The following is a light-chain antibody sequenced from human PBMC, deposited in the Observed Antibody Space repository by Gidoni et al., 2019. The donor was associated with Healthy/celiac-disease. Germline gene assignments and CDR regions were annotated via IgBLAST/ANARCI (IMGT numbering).Light chain of an antibody. V-gene: IGKV3-20*01. CDR2: VAS. CDR3: QQYGSSPPRVT. CDR1: KSVSSSY. Sequence: EIVLTQSPGTLSLSPGERATLSCRASKSVSSSYLAWYQQKPGQAHRLIIYVASSRTTGIPDRFSVSVSGTDFTLTISRLEPEDFAVYSCQQYGSSPPRVTFGGXTKVEIK. J-gene: IGKJ4*01.